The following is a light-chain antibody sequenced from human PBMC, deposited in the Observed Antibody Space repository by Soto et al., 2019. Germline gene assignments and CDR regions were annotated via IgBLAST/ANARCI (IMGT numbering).Light chain of an antibody. J-gene: IGKJ4*01. CDR3: QQYDDLPLT. CDR1: QDISFY. Sequence: DILMTQSPSSLSASVGDRVTITCQASQDISFYLNWYQQKPGKAPNLLIHDASNLEAGVPSRFSGSASGTDFTFTISSLQPEDIATYYCQQYDDLPLTFGGGTKVDIK. CDR2: DAS. V-gene: IGKV1-33*01.